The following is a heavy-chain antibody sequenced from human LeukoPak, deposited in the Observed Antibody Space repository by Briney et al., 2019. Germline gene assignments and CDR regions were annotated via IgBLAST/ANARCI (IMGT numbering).Heavy chain of an antibody. Sequence: PSETLSLTCTVSGGSISSYHWSWIRQPPGKGLEWIRYISYSGSTNYNPSLKSRVTISVDTSKNQFSLKLSSVTAADTAVYYCARHTTETGYYFDYWGQGALVTVSS. CDR3: ARHTTETGYYFDY. CDR2: ISYSGST. CDR1: GGSISSYH. J-gene: IGHJ4*02. V-gene: IGHV4-59*08. D-gene: IGHD1-1*01.